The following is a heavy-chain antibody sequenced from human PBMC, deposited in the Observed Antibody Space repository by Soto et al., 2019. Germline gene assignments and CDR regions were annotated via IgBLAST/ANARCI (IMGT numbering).Heavy chain of an antibody. CDR1: GGSISSSSYY. CDR2: IYHSGST. V-gene: IGHV4-39*07. CDR3: ARNDQQLGLNV. J-gene: IGHJ6*04. D-gene: IGHD6-13*01. Sequence: SETLSLTCTVSGGSISSSSYYWGWIRQPPGKGLEWIGSIYHSGSTHYNPSLKSRVTISADTSKNQFSLKLSSVTAADTAVYYCARNDQQLGLNVWGKGTTVTVSS.